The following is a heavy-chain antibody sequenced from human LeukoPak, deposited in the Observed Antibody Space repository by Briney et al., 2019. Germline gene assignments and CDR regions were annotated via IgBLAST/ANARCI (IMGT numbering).Heavy chain of an antibody. V-gene: IGHV4-39*01. CDR1: GGSISSSSCY. J-gene: IGHJ3*02. Sequence: SETLSLTCTVSGGSISSSSCYWGWIRQPPGKGLEWIGSIYYSGSTYYNPSLKSRVTISVDTSKNQFSLKLSSVTAADTAVYYCASGEGYYDSSGYYWNDAFDIWGQGTTVTVSS. CDR3: ASGEGYYDSSGYYWNDAFDI. D-gene: IGHD3-22*01. CDR2: IYYSGST.